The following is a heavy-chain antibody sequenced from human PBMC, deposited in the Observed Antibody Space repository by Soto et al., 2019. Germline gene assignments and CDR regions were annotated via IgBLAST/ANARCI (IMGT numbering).Heavy chain of an antibody. Sequence: QITLKESGPTLVKPTQTLTLTCTFSGFSLSTIGVGVGWIRQPPGKALEWLALIYWDDDKRYSPFLTTRLTITNDTSKNQVVLRVTNMGPVDTATYYCAHSHQIVRSAFDIWGQGTTVIVSS. CDR2: IYWDDDK. J-gene: IGHJ3*02. V-gene: IGHV2-5*02. CDR3: AHSHQIVRSAFDI. CDR1: GFSLSTIGVG. D-gene: IGHD6-6*01.